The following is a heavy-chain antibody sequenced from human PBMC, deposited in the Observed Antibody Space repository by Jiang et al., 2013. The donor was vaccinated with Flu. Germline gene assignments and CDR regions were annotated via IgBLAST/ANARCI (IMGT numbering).Heavy chain of an antibody. D-gene: IGHD3-22*01. Sequence: GSGLVKPSETLSLTCTVSGGSISSYYWRWIRQAPGKGLEWVGYIYHSGSAKYNPSLESRVTISVDTSNNQFFLKLNSVTAADTAVYYCASSPGYYDSSGHYYGGPDYWGQGTLVTVSS. CDR2: IYHSGSA. CDR3: ASSPGYYDSSGHYYGGPDY. CDR1: GGSISSYY. V-gene: IGHV4-59*08. J-gene: IGHJ4*02.